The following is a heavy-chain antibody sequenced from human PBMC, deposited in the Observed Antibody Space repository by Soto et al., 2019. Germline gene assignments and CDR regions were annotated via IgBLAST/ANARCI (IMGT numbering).Heavy chain of an antibody. D-gene: IGHD5-18*01. J-gene: IGHJ6*01. CDR1: GFTFSTYS. Sequence: GGSLRLSCAASGFTFSTYSMNWVRQAPGKGLEWVSHISSSSSPIYYADPVKGRFTISRDNAKNSLYLQMNSLRDEDTAVYYCAKGCGYSYDYGDVWRRGTTVTVSS. CDR2: ISSSSSPI. V-gene: IGHV3-48*02. CDR3: AKGCGYSYDYGDV.